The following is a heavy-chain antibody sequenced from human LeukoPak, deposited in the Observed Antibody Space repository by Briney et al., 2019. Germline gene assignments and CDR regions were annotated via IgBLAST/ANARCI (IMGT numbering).Heavy chain of an antibody. V-gene: IGHV3-7*01. D-gene: IGHD5-18*01. CDR1: GFTFSNYW. Sequence: GGSLRLSCAASGFTFSNYWMSWVRQAPGKGLEWVANIKQDGSEKYYVDSVKGRFTISRVNAKNSLYLHMNSLRAEDTAVYYCARDLVYTYGIGAFDVWGQGTMVTVSS. J-gene: IGHJ3*01. CDR2: IKQDGSEK. CDR3: ARDLVYTYGIGAFDV.